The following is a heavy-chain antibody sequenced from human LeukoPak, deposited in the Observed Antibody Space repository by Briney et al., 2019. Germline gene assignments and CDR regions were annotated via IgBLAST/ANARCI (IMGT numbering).Heavy chain of an antibody. J-gene: IGHJ4*02. CDR3: ARSVVAATETFDY. V-gene: IGHV1-69*06. CDR2: IIPIFGTA. Sequence: SVKVSCKASGGTFSSYAISWVRQAPGQGLEWMGGIIPIFGTANYAQKFQGRVTITADKSTSTAYMELSSLRSEDTAVYYCARSVVAATETFDYWGQGTLVTVSS. CDR1: GGTFSSYA. D-gene: IGHD2-15*01.